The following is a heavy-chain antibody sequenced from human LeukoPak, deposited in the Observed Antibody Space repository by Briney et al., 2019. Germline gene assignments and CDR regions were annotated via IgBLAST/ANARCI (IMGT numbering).Heavy chain of an antibody. D-gene: IGHD3-3*01. CDR3: ARDRRDFWSGSFDY. CDR2: IYHSGST. V-gene: IGHV4-30-2*01. Sequence: SETLSLTCAVSGGSISSGGYSWRWIRQPPGKGLEWIGYIYHSGSTYYNPSLKSRVTISVDRSKNQFSLKLSSVTAADTAVYYCARDRRDFWSGSFDYWGQGTLVTVSS. CDR1: GGSISSGGYS. J-gene: IGHJ4*02.